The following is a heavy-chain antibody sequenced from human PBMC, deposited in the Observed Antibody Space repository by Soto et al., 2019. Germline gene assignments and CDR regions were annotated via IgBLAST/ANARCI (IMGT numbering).Heavy chain of an antibody. D-gene: IGHD3-22*01. CDR3: ARESGVSYYYDSSGYYFDY. J-gene: IGHJ4*02. V-gene: IGHV1-69*06. CDR2: IIPIFGTA. Sequence: SVKVSCKASGGTFSSYAISWVRQAPGQGLEWMGGIIPIFGTANYAQKFQGRVTITADKSTSTAYMELSSLRSEDTAVYYCARESGVSYYYDSSGYYFDYWGQGTLVTVSS. CDR1: GGTFSSYA.